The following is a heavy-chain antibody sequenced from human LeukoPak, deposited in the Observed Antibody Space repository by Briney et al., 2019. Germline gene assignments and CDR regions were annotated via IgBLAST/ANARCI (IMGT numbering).Heavy chain of an antibody. Sequence: GGSLRLSCAASGFPFNNYGIHWVRQAPGKGLEWVALIWYDGSNQYYADSVKGRFTISRDNSKNIVYLQMNSLRVEDTALYYCARAGLSAAGDYWGRGTLVTVSS. V-gene: IGHV3-33*08. D-gene: IGHD6-13*01. CDR2: IWYDGSNQ. J-gene: IGHJ4*02. CDR1: GFPFNNYG. CDR3: ARAGLSAAGDY.